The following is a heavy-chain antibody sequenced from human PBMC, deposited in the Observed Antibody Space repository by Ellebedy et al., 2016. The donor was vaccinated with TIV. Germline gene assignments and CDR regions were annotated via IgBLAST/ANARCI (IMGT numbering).Heavy chain of an antibody. V-gene: IGHV4-4*07. CDR1: AASFRGFY. D-gene: IGHD4-17*01. CDR3: AIDSPPHGDYSPFDY. Sequence: MPSETLSLTCAVDAASFRGFYWSWIRQPAGKGLEWIGRIYTSGSTNYNPSLKSRDTMSVDTSNNQFCLKLSAVTAADTAVYYCAIDSPPHGDYSPFDYWGQGTLVTVSS. CDR2: IYTSGST. J-gene: IGHJ4*02.